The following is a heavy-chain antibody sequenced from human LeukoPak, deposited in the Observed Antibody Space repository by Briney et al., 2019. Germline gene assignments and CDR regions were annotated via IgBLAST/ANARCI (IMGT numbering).Heavy chain of an antibody. CDR2: ISSSSSYI. V-gene: IGHV3-21*01. CDR3: ARKLWFGEPCCYFDY. Sequence: GGSLRLSCAASGFTFSSYTMNWVRQAPGKGLEWVSSISSSSSYIYYADSVKGRFTISRDNAKNSLHLQMNSLRAEDTAVYYCARKLWFGEPCCYFDYWGQGTLVTVSS. CDR1: GFTFSSYT. D-gene: IGHD3-10*01. J-gene: IGHJ4*02.